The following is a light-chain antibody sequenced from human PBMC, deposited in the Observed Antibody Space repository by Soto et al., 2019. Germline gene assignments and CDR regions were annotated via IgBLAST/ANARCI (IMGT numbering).Light chain of an antibody. CDR3: QHDNSYSEA. CDR1: QTISSW. Sequence: DIQMTQSPSTLSGSVGDRVTITCRASQTISSWLAWYQQKPGKAPKLLIYKASTLKSGVPSRFSGSGSGTEFTLTIRSLKPDDFATYYCQHDNSYSEAFGQGTKVELK. CDR2: KAS. V-gene: IGKV1-5*03. J-gene: IGKJ1*01.